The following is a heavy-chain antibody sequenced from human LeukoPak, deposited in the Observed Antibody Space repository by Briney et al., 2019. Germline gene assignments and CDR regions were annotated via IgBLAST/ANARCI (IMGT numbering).Heavy chain of an antibody. Sequence: SETLSLTCTVSGGSISSGDYYWSWIRQPPGKGLEWIGYIYYSGSTNYNPSLKSRVTISVDTSKNQFSLKLSSVTAADTAVYYCAREGRDGYGYFDYWGQGTLVTVSS. V-gene: IGHV4-61*08. D-gene: IGHD5-24*01. CDR1: GGSISSGDYY. CDR2: IYYSGST. J-gene: IGHJ4*02. CDR3: AREGRDGYGYFDY.